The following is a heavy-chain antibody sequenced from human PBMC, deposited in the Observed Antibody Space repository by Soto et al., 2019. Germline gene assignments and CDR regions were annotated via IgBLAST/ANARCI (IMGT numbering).Heavy chain of an antibody. CDR2: IYYSGST. CDR1: GGSVSSGSYY. D-gene: IGHD3-3*01. Sequence: QVQLQESGPGLVKPSETLSLTCTVSGGSVSSGSYYWSWIRQPPGKGLEWIGYIYYSGSTNYNPSLKSRVTISVATSKNQFSLKLSSVTAADTAVYYCARDLKYYDFWSGAPGYYYGMDVWGQGTTVTVSS. CDR3: ARDLKYYDFWSGAPGYYYGMDV. J-gene: IGHJ6*02. V-gene: IGHV4-61*01.